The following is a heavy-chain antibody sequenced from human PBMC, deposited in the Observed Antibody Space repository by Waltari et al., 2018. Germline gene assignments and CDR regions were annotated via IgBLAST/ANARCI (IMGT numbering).Heavy chain of an antibody. CDR2: INSDGSST. Sequence: ELQLVESGGGLVQPGGSLRLSCTASGFTFSNYWVHWVRQAPGKGLEWVSRINSDGSSTIYADSVQGRFSTSRDNAKNTLYLHMNSLKAEDTAVYFCARGGDYHGFDIWGQGTMVTVSS. V-gene: IGHV3-74*01. J-gene: IGHJ3*02. CDR3: ARGGDYHGFDI. D-gene: IGHD4-17*01. CDR1: GFTFSNYW.